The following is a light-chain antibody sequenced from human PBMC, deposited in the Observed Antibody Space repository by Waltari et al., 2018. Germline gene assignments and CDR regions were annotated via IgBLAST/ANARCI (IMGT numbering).Light chain of an antibody. J-gene: IGKJ1*01. CDR2: GAS. Sequence: EIVMTQSPATPTVSPGDRATLCYRASQSVRNHLVWYHQQPVQAPRLLIYGASTRVTGIPARFSGSGSGTEFTLTISSLQSEDFAVYYCQQYNNWPPWTFGQGTKVEIK. V-gene: IGKV3-15*01. CDR1: QSVRNH. CDR3: QQYNNWPPWT.